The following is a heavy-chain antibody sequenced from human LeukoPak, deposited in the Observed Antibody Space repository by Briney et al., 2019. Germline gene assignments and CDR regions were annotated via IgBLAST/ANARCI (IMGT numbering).Heavy chain of an antibody. J-gene: IGHJ5*02. Sequence: ASVKVSCKASGYTFTSYDINWVRQATGQGLEWMGWMNPNSGNTGYAQKFQGRVTMTRNTSISTAYMEPSSLRPEDTAVYYCARRSGWYRKGVRGRWFDPWGQGTLVTVSS. CDR1: GYTFTSYD. CDR2: MNPNSGNT. V-gene: IGHV1-8*01. CDR3: ARRSGWYRKGVRGRWFDP. D-gene: IGHD6-19*01.